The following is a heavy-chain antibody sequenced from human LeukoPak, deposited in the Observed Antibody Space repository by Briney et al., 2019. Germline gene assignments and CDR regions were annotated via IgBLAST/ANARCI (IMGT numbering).Heavy chain of an antibody. CDR1: GGSLSSGSYY. J-gene: IGHJ4*02. CDR3: ASLTYDFWSGYYQDY. CDR2: IYTSGST. V-gene: IGHV4-61*02. D-gene: IGHD3-3*01. Sequence: SQTLSLTCTVSGGSLSSGSYYWSWIRQPAGKGLEWIGRIYTSGSTNYNPSLKSRVTISVDTSKNQFSLKLSSVTAADTAVYYCASLTYDFWSGYYQDYWGQGTLVTVSS.